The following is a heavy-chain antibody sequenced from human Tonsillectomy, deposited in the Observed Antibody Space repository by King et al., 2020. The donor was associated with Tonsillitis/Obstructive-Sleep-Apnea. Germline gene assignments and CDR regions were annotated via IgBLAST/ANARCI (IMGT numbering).Heavy chain of an antibody. Sequence: HVQLVQSGGGVVQPGRSLRLSCAASGFTFSSYGMHWVRQAPGKGLEWVAAISSDGSNKFYADSVKGRFTISRDNSKNTICLHMNRLKTEDTAVYYCAKDRATAEFDYWGQGTLVTVSS. CDR3: AKDRATAEFDY. V-gene: IGHV3-30*18. D-gene: IGHD1-26*01. CDR2: ISSDGSNK. J-gene: IGHJ4*02. CDR1: GFTFSSYG.